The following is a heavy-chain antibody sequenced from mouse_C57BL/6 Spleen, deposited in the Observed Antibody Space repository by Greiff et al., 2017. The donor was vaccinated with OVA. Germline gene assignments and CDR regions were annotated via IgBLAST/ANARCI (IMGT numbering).Heavy chain of an antibody. CDR2: IYPGSGST. CDR1: GYTFTSYW. V-gene: IGHV1-55*01. Sequence: QVQLKQPGAELVKPGASVKMSCKASGYTFTSYWITWVKQRPGQGLEWIGDIYPGSGSTNYNEKFKSKATLTVDTSSSTAYMQLSSLTSEDSAVYYCARWDYGSSPWFAYWGQGTLVTVSA. CDR3: ARWDYGSSPWFAY. J-gene: IGHJ3*01. D-gene: IGHD1-1*01.